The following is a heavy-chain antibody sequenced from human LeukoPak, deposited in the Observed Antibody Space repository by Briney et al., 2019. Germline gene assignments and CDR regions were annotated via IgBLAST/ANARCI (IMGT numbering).Heavy chain of an antibody. Sequence: SETLSLTCAVYGGSFSGYYWSWIRQPPGKGLEWIGEINHSGSTNYNPSLKSRVTISVDTSKNQFSLKLSSVTAADAAVYYCAGYDSTGYYIDAFDIWGQGTMVTVSS. CDR3: AGYDSTGYYIDAFDI. D-gene: IGHD3-22*01. CDR2: INHSGST. CDR1: GGSFSGYY. J-gene: IGHJ3*02. V-gene: IGHV4-34*01.